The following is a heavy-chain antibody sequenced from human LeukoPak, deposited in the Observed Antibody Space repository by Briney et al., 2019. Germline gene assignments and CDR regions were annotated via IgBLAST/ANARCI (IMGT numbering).Heavy chain of an antibody. CDR3: AGQLWFGELYFDY. CDR1: GGSISSDTNY. V-gene: IGHV4-39*01. Sequence: SETLSLTCTVSGGSISSDTNYWGWIRQPPGKGLEWIGSFYYSGSAYYSPSLKSRVTISIDRSKNQFSLKLSSVTAADTAVYYCAGQLWFGELYFDYWGQGTLVTVSS. D-gene: IGHD3-10*01. J-gene: IGHJ4*02. CDR2: FYYSGSA.